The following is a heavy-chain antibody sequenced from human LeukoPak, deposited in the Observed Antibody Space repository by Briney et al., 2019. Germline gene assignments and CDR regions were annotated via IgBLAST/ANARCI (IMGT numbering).Heavy chain of an antibody. CDR3: ARVPSTRWFDP. J-gene: IGHJ5*02. Sequence: SETLSLTCTVSGGSISSSNYYWGWIRQPPGKGLEWIGSIYYSGSTYYSPSLKSRVTISVDTSKNQFSLKLSSVTAADTAVYYCARVPSTRWFDPWGQGTLVTVSS. CDR2: IYYSGST. V-gene: IGHV4-39*07. CDR1: GGSISSSNYY. D-gene: IGHD5/OR15-5a*01.